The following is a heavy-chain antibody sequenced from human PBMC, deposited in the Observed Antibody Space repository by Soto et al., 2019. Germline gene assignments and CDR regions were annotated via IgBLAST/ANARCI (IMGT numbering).Heavy chain of an antibody. Sequence: QVQLVQSGAEVKKPGALIKVSCKASGYTFTSYYLHWVRQAPGQGLEWMGIINPSGGGTSYAQKFQSRVTMTIDSSTSTVYMELSSLISDDTAVYYCTRDRGTSMITKLFDYWGQGTLVTVSS. J-gene: IGHJ4*02. CDR2: INPSGGGT. V-gene: IGHV1-46*03. D-gene: IGHD3-16*01. CDR3: TRDRGTSMITKLFDY. CDR1: GYTFTSYY.